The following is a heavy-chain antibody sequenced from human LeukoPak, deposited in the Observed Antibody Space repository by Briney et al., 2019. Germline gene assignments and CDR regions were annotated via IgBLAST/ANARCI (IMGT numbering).Heavy chain of an antibody. CDR3: ARMAHYDVLTGYPPGDY. V-gene: IGHV4-34*01. Sequence: SETLSLTCAVYGGSFSGYYWSWIRQPPGKGLEWIGEINHSGSTNYNPSLKSRVTISVDTSKKYFSLKLSYVTAADTAVYYCARMAHYDVLTGYPPGDYWGQGTLVTVSS. J-gene: IGHJ4*02. D-gene: IGHD3-9*01. CDR1: GGSFSGYY. CDR2: INHSGST.